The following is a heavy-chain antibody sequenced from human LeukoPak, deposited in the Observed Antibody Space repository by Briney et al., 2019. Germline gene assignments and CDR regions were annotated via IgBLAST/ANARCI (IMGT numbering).Heavy chain of an antibody. CDR1: GDSISSLH. D-gene: IGHD1-26*01. CDR2: TYNSGTT. Sequence: SETLSLTCTVSGDSISSLHWSWIRQPPGKRLEWIGSTYNSGTTNYNPSLKSRVAISVDTSKNQLSLKLSSVTAADTAMYYCARGSGSYFWQHFDFWGQGVLVTVTA. J-gene: IGHJ4*02. V-gene: IGHV4-59*08. CDR3: ARGSGSYFWQHFDF.